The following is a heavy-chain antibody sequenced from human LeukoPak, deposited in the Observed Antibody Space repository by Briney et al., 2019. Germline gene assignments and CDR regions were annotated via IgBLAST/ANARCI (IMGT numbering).Heavy chain of an antibody. CDR1: GGSISSYY. CDR2: IYYSGST. D-gene: IGHD5-12*01. Sequence: SETLSLTCTVSGGSISSYYWSWIRQPPGKGLEWIGYIYYSGSTNYNPSLKSRVPISVDTSKNQFSLKLSSVTAADTAVYYCARSMDSGYDLLDFDYWGQGTLVTVSS. V-gene: IGHV4-59*08. CDR3: ARSMDSGYDLLDFDY. J-gene: IGHJ4*02.